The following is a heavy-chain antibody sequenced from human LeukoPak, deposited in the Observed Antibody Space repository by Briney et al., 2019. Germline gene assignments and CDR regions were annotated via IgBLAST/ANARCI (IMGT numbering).Heavy chain of an antibody. CDR1: GGSFSGYY. CDR3: EKSGYSKDRGDYFDY. CDR2: INHSGST. J-gene: IGHJ4*02. Sequence: SETLSLTCAVYGGSFSGYYWSWIRQPPGKGLEWIGEINHSGSTNYNPSLKSRVTISVDTSKNQFSLKLSSVTAADTAVYYCEKSGYSKDRGDYFDYWGQGTLLTVSS. V-gene: IGHV4-34*01. D-gene: IGHD3-3*01.